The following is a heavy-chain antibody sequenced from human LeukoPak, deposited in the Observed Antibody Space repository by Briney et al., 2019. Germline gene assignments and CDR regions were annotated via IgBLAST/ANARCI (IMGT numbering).Heavy chain of an antibody. CDR2: ISYDGSNK. D-gene: IGHD1-26*01. Sequence: HPGGSLRLACAASGFTFSSYAMHRVRQAPGKGLEWVAVISYDGSNKYYADSVKGRFTISRDNSKNTLDLQMTSLRAEDTAVYYCARERGRGRDSPWFDYWGQGTLVTVSS. J-gene: IGHJ4*02. CDR3: ARERGRGRDSPWFDY. V-gene: IGHV3-30*14. CDR1: GFTFSSYA.